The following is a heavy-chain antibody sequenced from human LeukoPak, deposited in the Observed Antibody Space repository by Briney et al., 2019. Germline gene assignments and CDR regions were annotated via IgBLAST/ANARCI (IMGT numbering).Heavy chain of an antibody. CDR1: GYTFTGYY. V-gene: IGHV1-2*02. J-gene: IGHJ4*02. Sequence: GASVKVSCTASGYTFTGYYMHWVRQAPGQGLEWMGWINPNSGGTNYAQKFQGRVTMTRDTSISTAYMELSRLRSDDTAVYYCARFGYYDSSGYYLFDYWGQGTLVTVSS. CDR2: INPNSGGT. D-gene: IGHD3-22*01. CDR3: ARFGYYDSSGYYLFDY.